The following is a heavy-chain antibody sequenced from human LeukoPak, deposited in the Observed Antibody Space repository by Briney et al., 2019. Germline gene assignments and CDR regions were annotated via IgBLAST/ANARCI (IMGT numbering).Heavy chain of an antibody. V-gene: IGHV4-4*02. D-gene: IGHD2-8*02. J-gene: IGHJ4*02. CDR2: IYHSGST. CDR3: ARSPRPTLYWRRYFDY. Sequence: SGTLSLTCAVSGGSISSSNWWSWVRQPPGKGLEWIGEIYHSGSTNYNPSLKSRVTISVDKSKNQFSLKLSSVTAADTAVYYCARSPRPTLYWRRYFDYWGQGTLVTVSS. CDR1: GGSISSSNW.